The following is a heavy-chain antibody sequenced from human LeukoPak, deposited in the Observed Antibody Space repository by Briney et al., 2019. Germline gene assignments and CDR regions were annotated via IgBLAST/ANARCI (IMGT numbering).Heavy chain of an antibody. V-gene: IGHV1-2*06. CDR2: INPNSGGT. D-gene: IGHD3-22*01. J-gene: IGHJ3*02. CDR1: GYTFTGYC. Sequence: ASVKVSCKASGYTFTGYCMHWVRQAPGQGLEWMGRINPNSGGTNYAQKFQGRVTMTRDTSISTAYMELSRLRSDDTAVYYCAREAMIVVGAFDIWGQGTMVTVSS. CDR3: AREAMIVVGAFDI.